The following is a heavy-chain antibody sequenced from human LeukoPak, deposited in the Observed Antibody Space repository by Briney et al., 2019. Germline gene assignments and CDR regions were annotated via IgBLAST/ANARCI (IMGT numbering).Heavy chain of an antibody. J-gene: IGHJ4*02. CDR1: GFTFSSYA. CDR3: ALGGPGSGWYYFDY. D-gene: IGHD6-19*01. CDR2: ISGSGGST. Sequence: GGSLRLSCAASGFTFSSYAMSWVRQAPGKGLEWVSAISGSGGSTYYADSVKGRFTISRDNSKNTPYLQMNSLRAEDTAVYYCALGGPGSGWYYFDYWGQGTLVTVSS. V-gene: IGHV3-23*01.